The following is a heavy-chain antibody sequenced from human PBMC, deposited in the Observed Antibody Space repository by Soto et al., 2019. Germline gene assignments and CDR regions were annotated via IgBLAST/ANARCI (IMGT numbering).Heavy chain of an antibody. V-gene: IGHV1-46*01. CDR2: INPSGGST. CDR1: GYTFTSYY. J-gene: IGHJ5*02. Sequence: QVQLVQSGAEVKKPGASVKVSCKASGYTFTSYYMHWVRQAPGQGLEWMGIINPSGGSTSYAQKSQGRVTMTRDTSTSTVYMELSSLRSEDTAVYYCARGQEVVVPAAPNWFDPWGQGTLVTVSS. CDR3: ARGQEVVVPAAPNWFDP. D-gene: IGHD2-2*01.